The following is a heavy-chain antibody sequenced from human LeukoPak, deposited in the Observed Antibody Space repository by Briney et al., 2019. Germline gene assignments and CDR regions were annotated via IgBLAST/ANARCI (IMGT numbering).Heavy chain of an antibody. V-gene: IGHV4-59*01. D-gene: IGHD6-6*01. CDR1: GGSISSYY. CDR3: ARVGYSSSSEYYYYYMDV. CDR2: IYYSGST. J-gene: IGHJ6*03. Sequence: KPSETLSLTRTVSGGSISSYYWSWIRQPPGKGLEWIGYIYYSGSTNYNPSLKSRVTISVDTSKNQFSLKLSSVTAADTAVYYCARVGYSSSSEYYYYYMDVWGKGTTVTVSS.